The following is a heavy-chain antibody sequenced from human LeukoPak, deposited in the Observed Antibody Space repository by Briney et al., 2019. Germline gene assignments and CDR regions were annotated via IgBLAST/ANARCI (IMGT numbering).Heavy chain of an antibody. CDR2: INHSGST. V-gene: IGHV4-34*01. CDR3: AKVARRYSSSWYTPYYFDY. CDR1: GGSFSGYY. J-gene: IGHJ4*02. D-gene: IGHD6-13*01. Sequence: PSETLSLTCAVYGGSFSGYYWSWIRQPPGKGLEWIGEINHSGSTNYNPSLKSRVTISVDTSKNQFSLKLSSVTAADTAVYYCAKVARRYSSSWYTPYYFDYWGQGTLVTVSS.